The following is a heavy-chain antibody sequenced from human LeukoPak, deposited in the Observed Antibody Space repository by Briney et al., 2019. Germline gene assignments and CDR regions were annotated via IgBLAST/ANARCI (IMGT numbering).Heavy chain of an antibody. CDR3: ARMNYVSSGWGAPFDY. CDR1: GFTFSSFS. D-gene: IGHD1-7*01. CDR2: IRSGGTNT. J-gene: IGHJ4*02. Sequence: PGGSLRLSCAASGFTFSSFSMNWVRQAPGKGLEGVSYIRSGGTNTDYTGSVKGRFTISRDNAKNSLYLQMNSLRAEDTAVYYCARMNYVSSGWGAPFDYWGQGTLVTVSS. V-gene: IGHV3-48*04.